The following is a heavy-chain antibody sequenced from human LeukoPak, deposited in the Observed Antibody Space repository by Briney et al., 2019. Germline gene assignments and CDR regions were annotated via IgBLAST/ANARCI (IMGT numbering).Heavy chain of an antibody. CDR3: ARVVVYYYGSGSPNWFDP. Sequence: SETLSLTCNVSGDSISKSRHFWAWIRQSPGRGLEWIGYIYNSGSTYYNPSLKSRVTISLDTSKNQFSLRLSSVTAADTAVYYCARVVVYYYGSGSPNWFDPWGQGTLVTVSS. D-gene: IGHD3-10*01. J-gene: IGHJ5*02. V-gene: IGHV4-39*07. CDR1: GDSISKSRHF. CDR2: IYNSGST.